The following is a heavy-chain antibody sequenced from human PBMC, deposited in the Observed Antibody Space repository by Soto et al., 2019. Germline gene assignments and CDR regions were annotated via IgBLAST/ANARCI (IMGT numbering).Heavy chain of an antibody. J-gene: IGHJ1*01. D-gene: IGHD6-13*01. CDR3: ARTLYSSSSEGAFGCFAP. CDR2: IIPIFGTA. V-gene: IGHV1-69*01. Sequence: QVQLVQSGAEVKKPGSSVKVSCKASGGTFSSYAISWVRQAPGQGLEWMGGIIPIFGTANDAQNFQGRITITADECTSTAYMELSSLRSEDRAVDYCARTLYSSSSEGAFGCFAPWGQGTLVTVAA. CDR1: GGTFSSYA.